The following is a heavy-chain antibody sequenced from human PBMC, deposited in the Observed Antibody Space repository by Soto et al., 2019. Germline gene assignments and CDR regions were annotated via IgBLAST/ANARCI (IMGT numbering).Heavy chain of an antibody. Sequence: ASVKVSCKVSGYTLTELSMHWVRQAPGKGLEWMGGFDPEDGETIYAQKFQGRVTMTEDTSTDTAYMELSSLRSEDTAVYYCETDLWPVGDSSGYAFDIWGQGTMVTVSS. CDR2: FDPEDGET. CDR1: GYTLTELS. D-gene: IGHD3-22*01. V-gene: IGHV1-24*01. J-gene: IGHJ3*02. CDR3: ETDLWPVGDSSGYAFDI.